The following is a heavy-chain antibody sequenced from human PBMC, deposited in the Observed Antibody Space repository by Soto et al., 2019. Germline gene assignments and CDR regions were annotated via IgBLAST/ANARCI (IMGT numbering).Heavy chain of an antibody. CDR3: TRARYGDHFDS. D-gene: IGHD4-17*01. CDR2: IDYSGST. Sequence: SETLSLTCSVSGDSMTGANWGWFRQSPEKGLEWIGYIDYSGSTNYNPSLRSRITITIDTSSNQFSLNLASVTAADAAVYYCTRARYGDHFDSWGQGILVSVSS. CDR1: GDSMTGAN. J-gene: IGHJ4*02. V-gene: IGHV4-59*01.